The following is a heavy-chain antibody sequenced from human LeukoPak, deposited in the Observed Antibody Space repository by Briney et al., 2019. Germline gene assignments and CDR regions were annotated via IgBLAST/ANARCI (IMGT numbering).Heavy chain of an antibody. CDR1: GFTFSNYA. J-gene: IGHJ4*02. CDR2: FSGSGGIT. V-gene: IGHV3-23*01. D-gene: IGHD5-12*01. Sequence: GGSLRLSCAASGFTFSNYAMSWVRQAPGKGLEWVSGFSGSGGITYYADSVKGRFTISRDNSKNTLYLQMNSLRADDTAVYYCAKDSGYGTRSSFYWGQGTLVTVSS. CDR3: AKDSGYGTRSSFY.